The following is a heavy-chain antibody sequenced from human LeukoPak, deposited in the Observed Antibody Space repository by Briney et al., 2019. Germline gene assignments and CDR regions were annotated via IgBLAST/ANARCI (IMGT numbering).Heavy chain of an antibody. Sequence: HTGGSLRLSCAASGFTFSDYWMTWVRQAPGKGLEWVANIKQDGSEKDYVDSVKGRFTISRDNAKNSLYLQMDSLRVEDTAVYYCARKGGYSSGYYYWGQGTLVTVSP. CDR1: GFTFSDYW. CDR3: ARKGGYSSGYYY. CDR2: IKQDGSEK. J-gene: IGHJ4*02. V-gene: IGHV3-7*01. D-gene: IGHD3-22*01.